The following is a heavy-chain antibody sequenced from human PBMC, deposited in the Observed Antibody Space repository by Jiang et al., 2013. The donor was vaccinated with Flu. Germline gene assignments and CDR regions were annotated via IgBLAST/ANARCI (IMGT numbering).Heavy chain of an antibody. CDR1: GGSVTTGGYS. CDR3: AREGASQQQLSYFDY. V-gene: IGHV4-30-4*07. J-gene: IGHJ4*02. D-gene: IGHD6-13*01. Sequence: GLVKPSQTLSLTCGVSGGSVTTGGYSWTWIRQSPGKGLEWLGYIYYTGATYYNPSLRGRLTISFDTSKNQFSLKLSSVTAADTAVYYCAREGASQQQLSYFDYWGQGTLVTVSS. CDR2: IYYTGAT.